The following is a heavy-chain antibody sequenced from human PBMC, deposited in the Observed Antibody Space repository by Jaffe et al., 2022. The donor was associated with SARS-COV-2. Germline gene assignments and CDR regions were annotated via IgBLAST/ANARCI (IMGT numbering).Heavy chain of an antibody. CDR3: TTALNTVTRWF. Sequence: EVQLVESGGGLVKPGGSLRLSCAASGFTFSNAWMSWVRQAPGKGLEWVGRIKSKADGGTTDYAAPVKGRFTISRDDSKNTLYLQMNSLKTEDTAEYYCTTALNTVTRWFWGQGTLVTVSS. CDR1: GFTFSNAW. D-gene: IGHD4-17*01. CDR2: IKSKADGGTT. J-gene: IGHJ4*02. V-gene: IGHV3-15*01.